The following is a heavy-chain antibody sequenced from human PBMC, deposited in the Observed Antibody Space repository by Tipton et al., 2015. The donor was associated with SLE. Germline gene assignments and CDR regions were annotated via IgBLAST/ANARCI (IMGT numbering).Heavy chain of an antibody. CDR1: GFTFSSYS. J-gene: IGHJ3*02. V-gene: IGHV3-48*01. CDR2: ISSSSNTI. D-gene: IGHD4-17*01. Sequence: GSLRLSCAASGFTFSSYSMNWVRQAPGKGLEWVSYISSSSNTIYYADSVKGRFTISRDNAKNSLYLQMNSLRAEDTAVYYCATTSMTTVQTDAFDIWGQGTMVTVSS. CDR3: ATTSMTTVQTDAFDI.